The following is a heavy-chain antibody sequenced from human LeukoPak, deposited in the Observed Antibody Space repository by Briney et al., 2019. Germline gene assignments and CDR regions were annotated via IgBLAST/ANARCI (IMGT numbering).Heavy chain of an antibody. CDR1: GFTFNGYP. D-gene: IGHD3-10*01. CDR2: ISHDGNNK. V-gene: IGHV3-30-3*01. J-gene: IGHJ4*02. CDR3: ARGGDYYGSGTYYK. Sequence: PGGSLRLSCAASGFTFNGYPMHWVRQVPGKGLQWVTVISHDGNNKYYADSVKDRFTISRDNSKNTLYLQMNSLRAEDTAVYFCARGGDYYGSGTYYKWGQGTLVTVSS.